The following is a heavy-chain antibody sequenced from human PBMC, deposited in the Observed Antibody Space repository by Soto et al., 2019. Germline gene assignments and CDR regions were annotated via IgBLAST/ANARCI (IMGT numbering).Heavy chain of an antibody. V-gene: IGHV3-23*01. D-gene: IGHD5-12*01. J-gene: IGHJ4*02. CDR3: ARDLDGYNRPLDY. Sequence: EVQLLESGGGLVQPGGSLRLSCAASGFTFSSYAMSWVRQAPGKGPEWVSAISGSGGSTYYADSVKGRFTISRDNSKNTLYLQMNSLRAEDTAVYYCARDLDGYNRPLDYWGQGTLVTVSS. CDR2: ISGSGGST. CDR1: GFTFSSYA.